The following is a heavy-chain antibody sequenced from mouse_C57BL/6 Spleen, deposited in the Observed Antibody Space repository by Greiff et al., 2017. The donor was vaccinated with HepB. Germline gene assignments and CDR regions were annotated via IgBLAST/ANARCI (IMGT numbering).Heavy chain of an antibody. CDR1: GYTFTDYE. J-gene: IGHJ4*01. CDR2: IDPETGGT. D-gene: IGHD2-12*01. CDR3: TRKGLGHDHDDAMGY. Sequence: VQLQQSGAELVRPGASVTLSCKASGYTFTDYEMHWVKQTPVHGLEWIGAIDPETGGTAYNQKFKGKAILTADKSSSTAYMELRSLTSEDSAVYYCTRKGLGHDHDDAMGYWGQGTSVTVSS. V-gene: IGHV1-15*01.